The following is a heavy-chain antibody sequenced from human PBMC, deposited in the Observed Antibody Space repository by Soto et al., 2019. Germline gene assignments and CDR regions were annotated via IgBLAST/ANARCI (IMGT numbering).Heavy chain of an antibody. D-gene: IGHD2-15*01. CDR2: IGNSNNPT. J-gene: IGHJ3*01. CDR3: AREEGYCNGGPCYRGAFEF. V-gene: IGHV3-21*02. CDR1: GFTFSDYS. Sequence: EVQLVESGGGLVKPGGSPRLSCAASGFTFSDYSMLWVRQAPGKGLEWLAFIGNSNNPTFYADSVRGRFTISGDNPKNSVYLQLNSLTEEDTAVYFCAREEGYCNGGPCYRGAFEFWGQGTMVTVSS.